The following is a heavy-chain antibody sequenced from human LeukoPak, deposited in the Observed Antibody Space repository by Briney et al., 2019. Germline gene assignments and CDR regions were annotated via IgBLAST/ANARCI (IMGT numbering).Heavy chain of an antibody. J-gene: IGHJ5*02. CDR2: TNSDGSST. CDR3: ATSRYCSGASCSYH. Sequence: GGSLRLSCAASGFTLSSYWMYWVRQAPGKGLMWVSRTNSDGSSTNYADSVKGRFTISRDNAKNTLYLQMNSLRAEDTAVYYCATSRYCSGASCSYHWGLGTLVTVSS. D-gene: IGHD2-15*01. CDR1: GFTLSSYW. V-gene: IGHV3-74*01.